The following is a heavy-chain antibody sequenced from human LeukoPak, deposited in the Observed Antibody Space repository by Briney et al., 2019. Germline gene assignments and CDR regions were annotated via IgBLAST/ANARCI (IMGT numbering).Heavy chain of an antibody. Sequence: ASVKVSCKASGGTFSSYAISWVRQAPGQGLEWMGRIIPILGIANYAQKFQGRVTITADKSTSTAYMELSSLRSEDTAVYYCAHERVKMATINYYYGMDVWGQGTTVTVSS. CDR1: GGTFSSYA. CDR3: AHERVKMATINYYYGMDV. J-gene: IGHJ6*02. V-gene: IGHV1-69*04. D-gene: IGHD5-24*01. CDR2: IIPILGIA.